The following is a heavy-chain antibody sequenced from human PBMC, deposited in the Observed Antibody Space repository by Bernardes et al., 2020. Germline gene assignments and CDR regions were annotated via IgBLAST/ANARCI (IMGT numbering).Heavy chain of an antibody. J-gene: IGHJ4*02. D-gene: IGHD2-21*01. Sequence: ASVKVSCTASGYTFSDYYTHWLRQAPGQGLEWMGWISPKSGATNHAQKFQGRVTMTRDTSISTDYMGLSRLRSDDTAVYYCARTFYYDRGGDSLFDYWGQGTPVTVSS. V-gene: IGHV1-2*02. CDR3: ARTFYYDRGGDSLFDY. CDR2: ISPKSGAT. CDR1: GYTFSDYY.